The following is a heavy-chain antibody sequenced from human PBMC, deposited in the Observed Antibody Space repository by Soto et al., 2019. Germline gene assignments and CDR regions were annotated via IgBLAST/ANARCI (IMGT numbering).Heavy chain of an antibody. J-gene: IGHJ5*02. CDR2: IDHGGGEN. CDR1: GFTFTNYW. D-gene: IGHD3-10*01. Sequence: EVPLVESGGALVQPGGSLRLSCAASGFTFTNYWMAWVRQAPGKGLEWVAHIDHGGGENYYVDSVKGRFTISRDNAKNSLYLQMNSRRAEDTALYYCARGGNWFDPWGQGTLVTVSS. CDR3: ARGGNWFDP. V-gene: IGHV3-7*05.